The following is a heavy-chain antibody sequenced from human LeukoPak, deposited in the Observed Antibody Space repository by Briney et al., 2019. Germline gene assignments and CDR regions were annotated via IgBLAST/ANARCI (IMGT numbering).Heavy chain of an antibody. CDR1: GFTLNKYW. V-gene: IGHV3-74*03. J-gene: IGHJ4*02. CDR2: INVDGSNP. CDR3: AKGYSSGWYSYYFDY. Sequence: GGSLRLSCAVSGFTLNKYWMQWVRQAPGKGLVWVSRINVDGSNPTYADSVKGRFTISRDNAKNSLYLQMNSLRAEDTALYYCAKGYSSGWYSYYFDYWGQGTLVTVSS. D-gene: IGHD6-19*01.